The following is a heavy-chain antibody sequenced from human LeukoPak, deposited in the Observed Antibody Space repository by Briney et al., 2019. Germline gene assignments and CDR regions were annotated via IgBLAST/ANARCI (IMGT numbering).Heavy chain of an antibody. CDR1: GGSISSYY. J-gene: IGHJ2*01. CDR3: ARRGISSSGSWYFDL. CDR2: IYYSGST. Sequence: SETLSLTCTVSGGSISSYYWSWIRQPPGKGLEWIGYIYYSGSTNYNPSLKSRVTISVDTSKNRFSLKLSSVTAADTAVYYCARRGISSSGSWYFDLWGRGTLVTVSS. D-gene: IGHD6-19*01. V-gene: IGHV4-59*01.